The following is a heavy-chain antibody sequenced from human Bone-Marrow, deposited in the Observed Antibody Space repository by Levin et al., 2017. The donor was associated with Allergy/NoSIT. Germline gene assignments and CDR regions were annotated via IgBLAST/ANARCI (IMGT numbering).Heavy chain of an antibody. J-gene: IGHJ4*02. CDR2: INNNNGNT. Sequence: PAASVKVSCKASGYTFTDYGISWVRQAPGHGLEWMGWINNNNGNTHYAQKFQGRVTMTTDTSTSTAYMELRSLRSDDTAVYYCARGFDCWGQGTPVTVSS. CDR1: GYTFTDYG. CDR3: ARGFDC. V-gene: IGHV1-18*01.